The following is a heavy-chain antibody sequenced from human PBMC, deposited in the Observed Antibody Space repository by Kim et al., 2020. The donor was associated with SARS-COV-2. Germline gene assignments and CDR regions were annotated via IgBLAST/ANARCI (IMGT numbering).Heavy chain of an antibody. Sequence: GGSLRLSCAASGFTFSSYAMHWVRQAPGKGLEWVAVISYDGSNKYYADSVKGRFTISRDNSKNTLYLQMNSLRAEDTAVYYCAREFIAARPAFDIWGQGT. V-gene: IGHV3-30-3*01. J-gene: IGHJ3*02. CDR3: AREFIAARPAFDI. D-gene: IGHD6-6*01. CDR1: GFTFSSYA. CDR2: ISYDGSNK.